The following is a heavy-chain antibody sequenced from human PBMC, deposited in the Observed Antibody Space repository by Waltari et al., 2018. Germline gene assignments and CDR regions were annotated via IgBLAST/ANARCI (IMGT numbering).Heavy chain of an antibody. CDR1: RRSIRNNHSY. CDR2: FYKSGTT. CDR3: VRGYPDIVATISDY. Sequence: QLQLQESGPGLVKPSETLSLTCTVSRRSIRNNHSYWGWVRQPPGKGLEWIGSFYKSGTTYYNPSLKSRVTISVDTSNNQFSLKLNSVTAADTAVYYCVRGYPDIVATISDYWGQGTLVIVSS. V-gene: IGHV4-39*07. D-gene: IGHD5-12*01. J-gene: IGHJ4*02.